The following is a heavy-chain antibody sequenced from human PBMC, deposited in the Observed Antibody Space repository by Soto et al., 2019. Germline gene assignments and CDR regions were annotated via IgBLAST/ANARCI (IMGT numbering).Heavy chain of an antibody. CDR3: AARGPDSSGYYYSARSYFDY. D-gene: IGHD3-22*01. Sequence: QVQLVQSGAEVKKPGASVKVSCKASGYTFTGYYMHWVRQAPGQGLEWMGWINPNSGGTNYAQKFQGRVTMTRDTSISTAYMELSWLRSDDTAVYYCAARGPDSSGYYYSARSYFDYWGQGTLVTVSS. CDR1: GYTFTGYY. V-gene: IGHV1-2*02. J-gene: IGHJ4*02. CDR2: INPNSGGT.